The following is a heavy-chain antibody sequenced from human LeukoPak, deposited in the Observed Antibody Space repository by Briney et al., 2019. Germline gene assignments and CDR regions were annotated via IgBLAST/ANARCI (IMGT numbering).Heavy chain of an antibody. CDR2: ISGSGGST. Sequence: GGSLRLSCAAPGFTFNNYAMSWVRQAPGKGLEWVSAISGSGGSTYYADSVKGRFTISRDNSKNTLYLQMNSLRAEDTAVYYCAKQSSGWFDYWGQGTLVTVSS. CDR3: AKQSSGWFDY. J-gene: IGHJ4*02. D-gene: IGHD6-19*01. V-gene: IGHV3-23*01. CDR1: GFTFNNYA.